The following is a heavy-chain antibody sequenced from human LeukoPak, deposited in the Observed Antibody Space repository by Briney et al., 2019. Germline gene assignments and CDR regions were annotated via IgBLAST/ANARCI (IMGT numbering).Heavy chain of an antibody. V-gene: IGHV4-59*08. CDR3: ASGSYYFDY. CDR1: GGSISTYY. D-gene: IGHD1-26*01. J-gene: IGHJ4*02. CDR2: IYYRGNT. Sequence: PSETLSLTCTVSGGSISTYYWSWIRQPPGKGLEWIGYIYYRGNTNYDPSLQSRVSISVDTSKNQFSLKLSSVTAADTAVYYCASGSYYFDYWGQGTLVTVSS.